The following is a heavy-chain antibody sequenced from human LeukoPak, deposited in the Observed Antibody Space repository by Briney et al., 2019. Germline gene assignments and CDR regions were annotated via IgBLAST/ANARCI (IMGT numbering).Heavy chain of an antibody. CDR3: ARDRPQGRYCSSTSCLTAGAFDI. D-gene: IGHD2-2*01. CDR1: GGTFSSYA. V-gene: IGHV1-69*05. Sequence: SVKVSCKASGGTFSSYAISWVRQAPGQGLEWMGGIIPIFGTANYAQKFQGRVTITTDESTSTAYMELSSLRSEDTAVYYCARDRPQGRYCSSTSCLTAGAFDIWGQGTMVTVSS. CDR2: IIPIFGTA. J-gene: IGHJ3*02.